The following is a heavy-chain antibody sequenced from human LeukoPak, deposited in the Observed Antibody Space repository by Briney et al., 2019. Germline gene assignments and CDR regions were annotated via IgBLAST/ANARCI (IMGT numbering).Heavy chain of an antibody. V-gene: IGHV3-20*04. J-gene: IGHJ4*02. Sequence: TGGSLRLSRAASGFTFDDYGMNWVRQTPGKGLEWVSGINWNGGSTGYADSVRGRFTISRDNAKNSLYLQMNSLRAEDTALYYCARVNYDILTGYSWGGDFWGQGTLVTVSS. CDR3: ARVNYDILTGYSWGGDF. D-gene: IGHD3-9*01. CDR1: GFTFDDYG. CDR2: INWNGGST.